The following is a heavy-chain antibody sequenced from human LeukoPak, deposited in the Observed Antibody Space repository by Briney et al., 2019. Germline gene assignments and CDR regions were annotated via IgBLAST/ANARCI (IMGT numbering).Heavy chain of an antibody. Sequence: GGSLRLSCAASGFTFSSHTMNWVRKAPGKGLEWISYISSSSSYIYYADSVKGRFTISRDNAKNSLYLQMNSLRAEDTAVYYCASHIGYCSGGSCSGDYWGQGTLVTVSS. CDR1: GFTFSSHT. J-gene: IGHJ4*02. V-gene: IGHV3-21*05. D-gene: IGHD2-15*01. CDR3: ASHIGYCSGGSCSGDY. CDR2: ISSSSSYI.